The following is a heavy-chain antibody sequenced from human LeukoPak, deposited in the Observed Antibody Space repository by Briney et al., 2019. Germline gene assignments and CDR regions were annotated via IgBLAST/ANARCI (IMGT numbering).Heavy chain of an antibody. CDR3: ARVSGAAAGKGDY. CDR1: GFSFSSYW. D-gene: IGHD6-13*01. J-gene: IGHJ4*02. V-gene: IGHV3-74*01. CDR2: INSDGSST. Sequence: GGSLRLSCAASGFSFSSYWMHWVRHAPGKGLVWVSRINSDGSSTSYADSVKGRFTISRDNAKNTLYLQMNSLRLEDTAVYYCARVSGAAAGKGDYWGQGALVTVSS.